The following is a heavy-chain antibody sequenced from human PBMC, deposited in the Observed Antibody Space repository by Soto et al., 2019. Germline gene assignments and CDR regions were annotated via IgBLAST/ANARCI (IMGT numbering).Heavy chain of an antibody. Sequence: EVQLVETGGGLIQPGGSLRLSCAASGFTVSNNYMSWVRQAPGKGLEWVSVIYSGGSAYYADSVKGRFTISRDNSKNTLYLQMNSLRAEDTAVYYCAGWGSGNGRSGDDYWGQGTLVTVSS. D-gene: IGHD3-16*01. J-gene: IGHJ4*02. CDR2: IYSGGSA. CDR1: GFTVSNNY. V-gene: IGHV3-53*02. CDR3: AGWGSGNGRSGDDY.